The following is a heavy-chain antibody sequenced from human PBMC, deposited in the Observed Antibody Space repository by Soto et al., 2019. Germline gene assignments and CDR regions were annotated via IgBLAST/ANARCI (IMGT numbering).Heavy chain of an antibody. CDR1: GYSITRHH. CDR3: ARGAYNDYSHWFDP. J-gene: IGHJ5*02. V-gene: IGHV1-8*01. CDR2: MNPDSGNA. D-gene: IGHD4-4*01. Sequence: ASVKVSCKATGYSITRHHSNWLRQAAGQGLEWMGWMNPDSGNAVYAQKFQGRVTMTRNTSITTAYIEVTSLKSEDTAVYFCARGAYNDYSHWFDPWGQGTLVTVSS.